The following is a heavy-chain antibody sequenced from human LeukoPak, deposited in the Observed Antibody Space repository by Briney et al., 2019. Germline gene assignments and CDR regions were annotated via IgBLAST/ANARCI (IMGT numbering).Heavy chain of an antibody. Sequence: GRSLRLSCAASGFTFSSYAMHWVRQAPGKGLKWVAVISYDGSNKYYADSVKGRFTISRDNSKNTLYLQMNSLRAEDTAVYYCARDRRGDDYYYYGMDVWGKGTTVTVSS. V-gene: IGHV3-30*04. J-gene: IGHJ6*04. D-gene: IGHD4-17*01. CDR2: ISYDGSNK. CDR3: ARDRRGDDYYYYGMDV. CDR1: GFTFSSYA.